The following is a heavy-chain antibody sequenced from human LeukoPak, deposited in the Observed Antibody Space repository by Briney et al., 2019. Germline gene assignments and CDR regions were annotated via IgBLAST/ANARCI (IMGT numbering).Heavy chain of an antibody. V-gene: IGHV1-2*02. CDR2: INPNSGGT. CDR1: GYTFTSYA. Sequence: GASVKVSCKASGYTFTSYAIHWVRQAPGQGLEWMGWINPNSGGTNYAQKFQGRVTMTRDTSISTAYMELSRLRSDDTAVYYCARRLKSGGLKLLDYWGQGTLVTVSS. CDR3: ARRLKSGGLKLLDY. D-gene: IGHD1-1*01. J-gene: IGHJ4*02.